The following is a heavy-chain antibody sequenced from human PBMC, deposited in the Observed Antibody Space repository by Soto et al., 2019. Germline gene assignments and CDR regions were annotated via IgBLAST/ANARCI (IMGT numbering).Heavy chain of an antibody. CDR3: ARGPDQITIFGVVPYYMDV. CDR2: IWFDGSNK. J-gene: IGHJ6*03. Sequence: GGSLRLSCAASGFTFSSYGMHWVRQAPGKGLEWVAVIWFDGSNKYYADSVKGRFTISRDNSKNTLYLQMNSLRAEDTSVYYCARGPDQITIFGVVPYYMDVWGKGTTVTVSS. CDR1: GFTFSSYG. V-gene: IGHV3-33*01. D-gene: IGHD3-3*01.